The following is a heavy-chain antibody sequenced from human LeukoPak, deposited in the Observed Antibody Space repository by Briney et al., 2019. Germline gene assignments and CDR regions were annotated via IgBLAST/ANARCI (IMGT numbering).Heavy chain of an antibody. J-gene: IGHJ4*02. V-gene: IGHV3-9*01. D-gene: IGHD6-19*01. CDR3: AKDTAIGWERIAVAGSFDY. Sequence: PGRSLRLSCAASGFTFGDYAMHWVRQAPGKGLEWVSGISWNSGSIGYGDSVKGRFTISRDNAKNSLYLQMNSLRAEDTALYYCAKDTAIGWERIAVAGSFDYWGQGTLVTVSS. CDR2: ISWNSGSI. CDR1: GFTFGDYA.